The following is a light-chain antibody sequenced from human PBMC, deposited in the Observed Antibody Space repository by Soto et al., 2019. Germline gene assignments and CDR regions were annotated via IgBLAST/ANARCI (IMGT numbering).Light chain of an antibody. CDR2: AAS. CDR1: QDITRW. CDR3: QQAHSFLVT. J-gene: IGKJ5*01. Sequence: DIQMTQSPSSVSAVVGDRVTITCRASQDITRWLAWYQQQPGRAPKLLIYAASTLQGGVPSRFSGSGSGTDFTLTISSLRPEDYATYNCQQAHSFLVTFGQGTRLEI. V-gene: IGKV1-12*01.